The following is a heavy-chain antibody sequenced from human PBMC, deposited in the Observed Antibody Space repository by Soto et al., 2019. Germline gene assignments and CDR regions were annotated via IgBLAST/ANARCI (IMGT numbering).Heavy chain of an antibody. CDR1: GFTFSSYE. J-gene: IGHJ6*02. D-gene: IGHD3-22*01. Sequence: PGGSLRLSCAASGFTFSSYEMNWVRQAPGKGLEWVSYISSSGSTIYYADSVKGRFTISRDNAKNSLYLQMNSLRAEDTAVYYCAGNYDSSGYTLYYYYGMDVWGQGTTVTVSS. CDR3: AGNYDSSGYTLYYYYGMDV. V-gene: IGHV3-48*03. CDR2: ISSSGSTI.